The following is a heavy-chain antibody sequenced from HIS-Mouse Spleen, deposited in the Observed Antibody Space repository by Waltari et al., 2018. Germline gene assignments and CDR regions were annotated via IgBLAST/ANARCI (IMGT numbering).Heavy chain of an antibody. Sequence: EVQLVESGGGLVKPGGSLRLSCAASGFTFSSYSMNWVRQAPVKGLDWVSSISSSSSYRYYADSGKGRFTISRDNAKNSLYLQMNSLRAEDTAVYYCARGYSSSEDYWGQGTLVTVSS. CDR3: ARGYSSSEDY. D-gene: IGHD6-13*01. CDR1: GFTFSSYS. CDR2: ISSSSSYR. V-gene: IGHV3-21*01. J-gene: IGHJ4*02.